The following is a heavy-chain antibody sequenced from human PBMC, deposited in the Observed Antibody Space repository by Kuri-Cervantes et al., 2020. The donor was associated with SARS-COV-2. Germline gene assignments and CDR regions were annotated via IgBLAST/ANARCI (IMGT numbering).Heavy chain of an antibody. J-gene: IGHJ6*02. CDR3: AGSSGWYTYYYYGMDV. D-gene: IGHD6-19*01. CDR1: GGSISSYY. V-gene: IGHV4-59*01. Sequence: SETLSLTCTVSGGSISSYYWSWIRQPPGKGLEWIGYIYYSGSTNYNPSLKSRVTISVDTSKNQFSLKLSSVTAADTAVYYCAGSSGWYTYYYYGMDVWGQWTTVTVSS. CDR2: IYYSGST.